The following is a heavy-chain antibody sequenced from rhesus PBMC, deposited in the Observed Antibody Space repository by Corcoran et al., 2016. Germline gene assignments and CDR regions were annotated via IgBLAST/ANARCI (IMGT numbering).Heavy chain of an antibody. Sequence: QVQLQESGPGVVKPSETLPLTCAVSGGPISRGSDWSGVRKPPGKGLEWIGYIYGSSGSTNYNPSLKNRVTISKDASKNQFSLKLSSVTAADTAVYYCAREGYYSFDYWGQGVLVTVSS. CDR1: GGPISRGSD. D-gene: IGHD3-16*01. CDR2: IYGSSGST. V-gene: IGHV4-76*01. CDR3: AREGYYSFDY. J-gene: IGHJ4*01.